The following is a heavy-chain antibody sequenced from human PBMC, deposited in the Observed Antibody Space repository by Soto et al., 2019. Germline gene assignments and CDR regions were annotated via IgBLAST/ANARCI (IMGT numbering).Heavy chain of an antibody. CDR2: ISTNGRNT. CDR1: GFTFSNFA. Sequence: EVQLVESGGGLVQPGGSLRLSCAASGFTFSNFAMYWVRQAPGKGLEYVSSISTNGRNTYFPNSVKGRFTISRDNSKNTLWLQMGSLRAEDMAVYYCARDYYYGSGRGGMDVWGQGTTVTDSS. J-gene: IGHJ6*02. D-gene: IGHD3-10*01. V-gene: IGHV3-64*01. CDR3: ARDYYYGSGRGGMDV.